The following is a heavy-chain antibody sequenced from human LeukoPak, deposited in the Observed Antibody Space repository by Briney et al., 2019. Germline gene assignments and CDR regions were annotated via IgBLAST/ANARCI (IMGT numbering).Heavy chain of an antibody. CDR2: IRYDGSNK. V-gene: IGHV3-30*02. CDR3: AKRGVSQLKKGFDY. D-gene: IGHD1-1*01. Sequence: GGSLRLSCAASGFSFSSYGMHWVRQAPGKGLEWVAFIRYDGSNKYYADSVKGRFTISRDNSKNTLYLQMNSLRAEDTAVYYCAKRGVSQLKKGFDYWGQGTLVTVSS. CDR1: GFSFSSYG. J-gene: IGHJ4*02.